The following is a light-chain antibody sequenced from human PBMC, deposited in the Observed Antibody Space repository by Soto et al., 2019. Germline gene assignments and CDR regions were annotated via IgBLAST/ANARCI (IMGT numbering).Light chain of an antibody. J-gene: IGKJ1*01. CDR1: QSVLYSSNNKNY. V-gene: IGKV4-1*01. CDR2: QAS. Sequence: DIVMTQSPDSLAVSLGERATINCKSSQSVLYSSNNKNYLAWYQQKPGRLHRLLIYQASTLESGVQSRFSGSGSGTDFTLTIRSLQPEDFATYYCQQSYSTPPTFGQGTKVDIK. CDR3: QQSYSTPPT.